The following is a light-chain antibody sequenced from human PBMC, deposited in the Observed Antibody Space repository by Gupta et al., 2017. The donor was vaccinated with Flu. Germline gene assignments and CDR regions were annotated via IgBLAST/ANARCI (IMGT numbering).Light chain of an antibody. J-gene: IGLJ3*02. V-gene: IGLV3-19*01. CDR3: SSRDSSGYYRM. Sequence: QGDNLRNYYAKWYQQKPGQAPVVVIYDETNRPLGIPGRFSGSSSGDTASLTITGAQAEDEADYYCSSRDSSGYYRMFGGGTKLTVL. CDR2: DET. CDR1: NLRNYY.